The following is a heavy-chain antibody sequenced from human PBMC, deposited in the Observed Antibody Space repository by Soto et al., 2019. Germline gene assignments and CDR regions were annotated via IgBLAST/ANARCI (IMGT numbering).Heavy chain of an antibody. V-gene: IGHV4-59*01. J-gene: IGHJ5*02. CDR1: GGSISSYY. D-gene: IGHD3-3*01. CDR3: ARVRDYDFWSGYLFDP. CDR2: IYYSGSN. Sequence: QVQLQESGPGLVKPSETLSLTCTVSGGSISSYYWSWIRQPPGKGLEWIGYIYYSGSNNYNPSLTSRLTISVDTSKNQFSLKLSSVTAADTAVYYCARVRDYDFWSGYLFDPWGQGTLVTVSS.